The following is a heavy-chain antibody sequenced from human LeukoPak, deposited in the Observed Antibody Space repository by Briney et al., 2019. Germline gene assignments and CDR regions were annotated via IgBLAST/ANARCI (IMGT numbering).Heavy chain of an antibody. CDR3: ARDLTARPYGSGSFDF. D-gene: IGHD3-10*01. V-gene: IGHV3-7*01. CDR1: GFTFSTYW. J-gene: IGHJ4*02. Sequence: GGSLRLSCAASGFTFSTYWMSWVRQAPGKGLEWVAHIKQDGSEKYYVDSVKGRFTISRDNAKNSLFLQMKSLRADDTAVYYYARDLTARPYGSGSFDFWGQGTLITVSS. CDR2: IKQDGSEK.